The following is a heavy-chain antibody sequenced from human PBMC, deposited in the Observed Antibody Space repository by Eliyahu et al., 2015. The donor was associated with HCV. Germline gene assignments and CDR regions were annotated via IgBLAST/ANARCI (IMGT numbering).Heavy chain of an antibody. D-gene: IGHD2-2*01. V-gene: IGHV1-2*04. Sequence: QVQLVQSGAAVKKPGASVXVSCRASGYTFTANYIHWMRQTPGQGLEWMGWINPKSGGTIYAHKFQGWVTMTRDTSIGTAYMEVTGMASDDTAIYYCARDPGIPGRFWYFDFWGRGTQVTVSS. CDR3: ARDPGIPGRFWYFDF. CDR1: GYTFTANY. CDR2: INPKSGGT. J-gene: IGHJ2*01.